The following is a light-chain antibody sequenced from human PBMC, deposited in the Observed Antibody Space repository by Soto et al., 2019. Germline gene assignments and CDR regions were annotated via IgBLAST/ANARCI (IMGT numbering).Light chain of an antibody. J-gene: IGKJ1*01. CDR2: GAS. CDR1: QSVISNY. V-gene: IGKV3-20*01. Sequence: ENVLTQSPGTLSLSPGERATLSCRASQSVISNYLAWYQQKLGQAPRLLIYGASSRATAIPDRFSGSGSGTDFTLTISRLEPEDFAFYYCHQYGTSPWTFGQGTKVEV. CDR3: HQYGTSPWT.